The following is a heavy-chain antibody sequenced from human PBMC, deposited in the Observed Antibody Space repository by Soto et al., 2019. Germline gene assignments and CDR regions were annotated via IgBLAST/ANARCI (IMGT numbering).Heavy chain of an antibody. CDR1: GGSIICCVSY. D-gene: IGHD3-3*01. J-gene: IGHJ4*03. CDR2: LYSSGNS. Sequence: QVQLQESGPGLVKPSQTLSLICTVSGGSIICCVSYWRWIRQPPGKGLEWIGDLYSSGNSYYNPSLKSRVNISVDTSKNQFSLTLSSVTAADTAVYYCARESTILGVDDGVWGQGTQVTVSS. V-gene: IGHV4-30-4*01. CDR3: ARESTILGVDDGV.